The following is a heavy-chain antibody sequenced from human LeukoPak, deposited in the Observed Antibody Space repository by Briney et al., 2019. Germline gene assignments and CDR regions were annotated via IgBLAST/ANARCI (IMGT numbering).Heavy chain of an antibody. Sequence: GGSLRLPCAASGFTFSGYYMTWIRQAPGKGLEWVSYISSSGSYTNYADSVKGRFTISRDNAKNSLYLQMNSLRAEDTAVYYCARFRGYCSGGICYPYYFDYWGQGTLVTVSS. CDR3: ARFRGYCSGGICYPYYFDY. D-gene: IGHD2-15*01. CDR1: GFTFSGYY. V-gene: IGHV3-11*06. J-gene: IGHJ4*02. CDR2: ISSSGSYT.